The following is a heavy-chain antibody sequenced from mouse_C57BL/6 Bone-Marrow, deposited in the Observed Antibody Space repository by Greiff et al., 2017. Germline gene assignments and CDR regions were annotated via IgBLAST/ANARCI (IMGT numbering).Heavy chain of an antibody. CDR3: ARAITTRLYFDY. CDR1: GYTFTSYG. Sequence: QVQLQQSGAELARPGASVKLSCKASGYTFTSYGISWVKQRPGQGLEWIGNINPSNGGTNYNEKFKSKATLTVDKSSSTAYMQLSSLTSEDSAVYYCARAITTRLYFDYWGQGTTLTVSS. V-gene: IGHV1-53*01. D-gene: IGHD2-4*01. J-gene: IGHJ2*01. CDR2: INPSNGGT.